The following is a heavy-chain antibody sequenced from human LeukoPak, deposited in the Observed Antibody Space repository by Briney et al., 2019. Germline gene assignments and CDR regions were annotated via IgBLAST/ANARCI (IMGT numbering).Heavy chain of an antibody. CDR3: ARDLAYYDSSGYYSYFDY. J-gene: IGHJ4*02. CDR1: VGTISSSCYD. CDR2: IYYSGST. D-gene: IGHD3-22*01. Sequence: SETLSLTCTVSVGTISSSCYDWSWMRQHPGKGLEWIGYIYYSGSTYYNPSLKSRVTISVDTSKNQFSLKLSSVTAADTAVYYCARDLAYYDSSGYYSYFDYWGQGTLVTVSS. V-gene: IGHV4-31*03.